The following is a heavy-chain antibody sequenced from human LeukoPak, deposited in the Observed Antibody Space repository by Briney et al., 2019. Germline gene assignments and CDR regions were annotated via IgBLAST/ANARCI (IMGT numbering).Heavy chain of an antibody. Sequence: GGSLRLSCAASGFTFSSYGMHWVRQAPGKGLEWVAVISYDGSNKYYADSVKGRFTISRDNAKNSLYLQMNSLRAEDTAVYYCARDTMVRGNGFDPWGQGTLVTVSS. CDR1: GFTFSSYG. V-gene: IGHV3-30*03. CDR3: ARDTMVRGNGFDP. D-gene: IGHD3-10*01. CDR2: ISYDGSNK. J-gene: IGHJ5*02.